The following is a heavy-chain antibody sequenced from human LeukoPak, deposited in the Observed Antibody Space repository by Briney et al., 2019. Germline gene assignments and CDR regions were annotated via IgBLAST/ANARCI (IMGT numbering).Heavy chain of an antibody. CDR3: ARDLQYVGAFDI. J-gene: IGHJ3*02. Sequence: SETLSLTCTVSGGSITSGSYYWSWIRQPAGKGLEWIGRIYASGSTNYNPSLKSRVTISVNTSKNQFSPKLTSVTAADTAVYYCARDLQYVGAFDIWGQGTMVTVSS. CDR2: IYASGST. CDR1: GGSITSGSYY. D-gene: IGHD3-16*01. V-gene: IGHV4-61*02.